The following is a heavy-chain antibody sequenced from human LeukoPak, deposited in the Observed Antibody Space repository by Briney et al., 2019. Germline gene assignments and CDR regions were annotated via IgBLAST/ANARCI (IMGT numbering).Heavy chain of an antibody. CDR3: ARGTEKVSSSSFWFDP. CDR1: GGSFSNYY. J-gene: IGHJ5*02. Sequence: SETLSLTCAVYGGSFSNYYWSWIRQPPGKGLEWIGEINHSGSTNYNPSLKSRVTISVDTSKNQFSLKLSSVTAADTAVYYCARGTEKVSSSSFWFDPWGQGTLVTVSS. CDR2: INHSGST. D-gene: IGHD6-6*01. V-gene: IGHV4-34*01.